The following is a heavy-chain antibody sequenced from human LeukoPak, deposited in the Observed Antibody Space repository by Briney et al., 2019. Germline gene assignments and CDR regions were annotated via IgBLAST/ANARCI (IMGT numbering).Heavy chain of an antibody. CDR3: AKAPMEDSWYIHFDY. CDR2: ITNSGDNT. D-gene: IGHD6-13*01. V-gene: IGHV3-23*01. CDR1: GFTFSSYS. J-gene: IGHJ4*02. Sequence: GGSLRLSCAASGFTFSSYSMNWVRQAPGKGLEWVSAITNSGDNTYYADSVKGQFTISRDNSKNTLYLQINSLRAEDTAIYYCAKAPMEDSWYIHFDYWGQGTLVTVSS.